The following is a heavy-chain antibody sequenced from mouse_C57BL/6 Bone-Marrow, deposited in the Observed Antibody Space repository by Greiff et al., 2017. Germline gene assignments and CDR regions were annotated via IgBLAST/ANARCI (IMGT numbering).Heavy chain of an antibody. J-gene: IGHJ2*01. V-gene: IGHV14-4*01. CDR2: IDPGNGDT. Sequence: VQLQQSGAELVRPGASVKLSCTASGFNIKDDYMHWVKQRPEQGLEWIGWIDPGNGDTEYASKFQGKATITADTSSNTAYLQLSSLTSEDTAVYYCTTYYFDYWGQGTTLTVSS. CDR3: TTYYFDY. CDR1: GFNIKDDY.